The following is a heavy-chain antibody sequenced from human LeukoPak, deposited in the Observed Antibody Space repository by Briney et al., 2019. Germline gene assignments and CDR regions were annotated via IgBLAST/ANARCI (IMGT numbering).Heavy chain of an antibody. CDR3: ARHIVVVPAAIFGFDP. J-gene: IGHJ5*02. CDR2: INHSGST. Sequence: SETLSLTCAVYGGSFSGYYWSWIRQPPGKGLEWIGEINHSGSTNYNPSLKSRVTISVDTSKNQFSLKLSSVTAADTALYYCARHIVVVPAAIFGFDPWGQGTLVTVSS. V-gene: IGHV4-34*01. D-gene: IGHD2-2*01. CDR1: GGSFSGYY.